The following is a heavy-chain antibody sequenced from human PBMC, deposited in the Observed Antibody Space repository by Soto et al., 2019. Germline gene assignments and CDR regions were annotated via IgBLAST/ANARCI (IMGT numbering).Heavy chain of an antibody. J-gene: IGHJ4*02. D-gene: IGHD5-18*01. Sequence: LSLTCTVSGGSISSFYWSWIRQPPGKGLEWIGYVYYSGNTDYNPSLKSRVTISVDTSKNQFSLKVSSVTAADTAVYYCARATGMAPFDYWGQGTLVTAPQ. V-gene: IGHV4-59*12. CDR2: VYYSGNT. CDR1: GGSISSFY. CDR3: ARATGMAPFDY.